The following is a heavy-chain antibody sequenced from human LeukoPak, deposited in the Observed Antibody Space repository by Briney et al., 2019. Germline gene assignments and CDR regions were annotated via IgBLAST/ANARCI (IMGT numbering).Heavy chain of an antibody. V-gene: IGHV3-30*02. CDR2: IRYDGSNK. D-gene: IGHD5-12*01. CDR3: TARYVDIVATIHYGMDV. CDR1: GFTFSSYG. J-gene: IGHJ6*02. Sequence: GGSQRLSCAATGFTFSSYGMHWVRQAPGKGLEWVAFIRYDGSNKFYADSVKGRFTISRDNSKNTLYLETNSLRPEDTAVYYCTARYVDIVATIHYGMDVWGQGTTVTVSS.